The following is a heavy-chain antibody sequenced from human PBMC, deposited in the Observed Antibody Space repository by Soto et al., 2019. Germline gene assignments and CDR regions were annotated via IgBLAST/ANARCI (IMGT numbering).Heavy chain of an antibody. CDR2: VKSKTDGGTT. D-gene: IGHD1-26*01. Sequence: EVQLVESGGGLVKPGGSLRLSCAASGFTFNSAWMNWVRQAPGKGLEWVGRVKSKTDGGTTDFATPVKGRFTISRDDSKNTVYLQVDSLETEDTGVYYCTTDLPTRGVGGFGYWGQGTLVTVSS. J-gene: IGHJ4*02. CDR3: TTDLPTRGVGGFGY. CDR1: GFTFNSAW. V-gene: IGHV3-15*07.